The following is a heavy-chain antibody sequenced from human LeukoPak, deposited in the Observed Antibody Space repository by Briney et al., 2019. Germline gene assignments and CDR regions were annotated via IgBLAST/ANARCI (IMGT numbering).Heavy chain of an antibody. J-gene: IGHJ1*01. D-gene: IGHD3-10*01. Sequence: GGSLRLSWVPYGLTLSNAWMRWDRQAPGRGLEWVGRIKSNSDGGTTDYAAPVKGRFIISRDDSKSTFNLQMNSLKTHSADGYCCAIGAPWSPRWGVGEYFQHWGQGTLVTVSS. CDR1: GLTLSNAW. V-gene: IGHV3-15*01. CDR2: IKSNSDGGTT. CDR3: AIGAPWSPRWGVGEYFQH.